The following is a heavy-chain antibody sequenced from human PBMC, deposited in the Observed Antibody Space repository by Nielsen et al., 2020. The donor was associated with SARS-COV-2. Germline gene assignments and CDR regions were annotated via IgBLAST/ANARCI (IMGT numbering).Heavy chain of an antibody. D-gene: IGHD6-13*01. V-gene: IGHV4-31*03. J-gene: IGHJ6*03. CDR3: ASSYGSSWTGVYYYYYMDV. Sequence: SETLSLTCTVSGGSISSGGYYWSWIRQHPGKGLEWIGYIYYSGSTYYNPSLKSRVTISVDTSKNQFSLKLSSVTAADTAVYYCASSYGSSWTGVYYYYYMDVWGKGTTVTVSS. CDR1: GGSISSGGYY. CDR2: IYYSGST.